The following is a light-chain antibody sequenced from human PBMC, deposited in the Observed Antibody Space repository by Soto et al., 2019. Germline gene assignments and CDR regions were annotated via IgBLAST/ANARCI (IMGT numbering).Light chain of an antibody. CDR2: EVS. V-gene: IGLV2-14*01. J-gene: IGLJ1*01. Sequence: QSVLTQPASVSGSPGQSITISCTGTSSDVGGYDYVSWYQIHPGKAPKLMVFEVSNRPSGVSYRFSGSKYGNTASLTISGLQAEDEADYFCSSYSISTAYLFGTGTKVTVL. CDR3: SSYSISTAYL. CDR1: SSDVGGYDY.